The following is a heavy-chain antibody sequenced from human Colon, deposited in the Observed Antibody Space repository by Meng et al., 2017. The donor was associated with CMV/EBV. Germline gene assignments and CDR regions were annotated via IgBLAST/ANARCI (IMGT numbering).Heavy chain of an antibody. D-gene: IGHD1-7*01. V-gene: IGHV1-2*02. CDR3: ARVKCGTTSGAQGSGLDP. CDR2: INPNGGGT. CDR1: VCIFTDYY. J-gene: IGHJ5*02. Sequence: ASVTVSCKASVCIFTDYYLHWVRQAPGQGLEWMGWINPNGGGTDYAQTFQGRVTMTRDTPVTTAYLELYRLTSDGTAVYYCARVKCGTTSGAQGSGLDPWGQGTLVTVSS.